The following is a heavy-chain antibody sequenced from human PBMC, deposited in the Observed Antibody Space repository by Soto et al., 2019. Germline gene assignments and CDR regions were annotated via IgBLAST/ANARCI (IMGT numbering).Heavy chain of an antibody. D-gene: IGHD2-21*02. CDR3: AKDDFTDRGDDYFDY. V-gene: IGHV3-23*01. CDR2: IGASGDIT. CDR1: GFSLTNFA. Sequence: LRLSCAASGFSLTNFAMSWVRQAPGKGLEWVAGIGASGDITWYADSVKGRLSISRDNSKNTLYLQLNSLRFEDTAVYYCAKDDFTDRGDDYFDYWGPGTLVTVSS. J-gene: IGHJ4*02.